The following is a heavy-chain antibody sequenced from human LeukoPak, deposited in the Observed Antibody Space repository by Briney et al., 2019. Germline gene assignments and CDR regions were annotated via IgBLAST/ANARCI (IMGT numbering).Heavy chain of an antibody. CDR1: GFSLSTSEVG. V-gene: IGHV2-5*02. D-gene: IGHD3-10*01. CDR3: AHSVYYGSESPITYDH. CDR2: IYWDDDK. Sequence: ESGPTLVNPTQTLTLTCTFSGFSLSTSEVGVGWIRQPPGKALEWLALIYWDDDKRYSPSLKTRLTITKDTSKNQVVLTLTNMDPVDTATYYCAHSVYYGSESPITYDHWGQGTLVTVSS. J-gene: IGHJ4*02.